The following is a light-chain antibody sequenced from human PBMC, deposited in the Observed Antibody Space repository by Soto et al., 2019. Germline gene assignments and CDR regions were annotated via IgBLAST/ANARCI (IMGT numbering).Light chain of an antibody. Sequence: EIVLTQSPGTLSLSPGERATLSCRASQNVSSSYLAWYQQKPGQAPRLLIYDASRATGIPDRFSASGSGTDFTLTITRLEPEDFAVYYCQHYGTSALFGPGTKVEI. CDR3: QHYGTSAL. CDR1: QNVSSSY. CDR2: DAS. V-gene: IGKV3-20*01. J-gene: IGKJ3*01.